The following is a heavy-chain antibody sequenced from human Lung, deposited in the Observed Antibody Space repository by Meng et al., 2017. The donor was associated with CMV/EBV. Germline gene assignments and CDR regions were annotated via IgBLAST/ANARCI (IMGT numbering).Heavy chain of an antibody. D-gene: IGHD4-17*01. CDR3: ARDSDYSLDY. CDR1: WDSVACVSAA. Sequence: GICWDSVACVSAAWTCVRQSPLRGLEWLGRTYYRSKWYYDYAASVKSRITITPDTSKNQFSLHLNSVTPEDTAVYYCARDSDYSLDYWGLGTLVTVSS. CDR2: TYYRSKWYY. J-gene: IGHJ4*02. V-gene: IGHV6-1*01.